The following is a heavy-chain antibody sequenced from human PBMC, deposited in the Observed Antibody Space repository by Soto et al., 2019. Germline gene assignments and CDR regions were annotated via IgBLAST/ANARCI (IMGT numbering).Heavy chain of an antibody. CDR2: ISGSGGST. CDR1: GFTFSSYA. J-gene: IGHJ4*02. Sequence: EVQLLESGGGLVQPGGSLRLSCAASGFTFSSYAMSWVRQAPGKGLEWVSAISGSGGSTYYADSVKGRFTISRDNSKNTLYLQMNSLRAEDTAVYYCATQPVLEVVTTTPHNFDYWGQGTLVTVSS. V-gene: IGHV3-23*01. D-gene: IGHD2-21*02. CDR3: ATQPVLEVVTTTPHNFDY.